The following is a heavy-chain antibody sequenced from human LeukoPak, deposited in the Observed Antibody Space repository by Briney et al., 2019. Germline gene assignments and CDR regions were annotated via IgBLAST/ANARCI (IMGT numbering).Heavy chain of an antibody. CDR2: IYHSGST. Sequence: KSSETLSPTCAVSGYSISSGYYWGWIRQPPGKGLEWIGSIYHSGSTFYNPPLKSRVTMSIDTSKNQFSLKLSSVTAADTAVYYCAATFYDSSGYYLDYWGQGTLVTVSS. CDR1: GYSISSGYY. D-gene: IGHD3-22*01. CDR3: AATFYDSSGYYLDY. J-gene: IGHJ4*02. V-gene: IGHV4-38-2*01.